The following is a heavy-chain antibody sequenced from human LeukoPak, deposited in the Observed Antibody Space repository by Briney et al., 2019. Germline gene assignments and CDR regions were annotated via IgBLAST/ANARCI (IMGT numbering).Heavy chain of an antibody. CDR3: ARGIDYGANWDAFDI. CDR2: IKEDGSEK. J-gene: IGHJ3*02. D-gene: IGHD4-23*01. V-gene: IGHV3-7*01. CDR1: GFTFSSYW. Sequence: GGSLRLSCAASGFTFSSYWMSWVRQAPGKGLEWVANIKEDGSEKYYVDSVKGRFTISRDNAKNSLYLQMNSLRAEDTAVYYCARGIDYGANWDAFDIWGQGTMVTVSS.